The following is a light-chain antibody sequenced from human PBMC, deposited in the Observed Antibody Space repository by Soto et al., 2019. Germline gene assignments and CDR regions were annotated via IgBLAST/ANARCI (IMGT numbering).Light chain of an antibody. CDR1: SSDIGSYNH. J-gene: IGLJ3*02. CDR3: SSYTRSTTWL. CDR2: AVS. V-gene: IGLV2-14*03. Sequence: QSALTQPASVSGSPGQSITISCSGTSSDIGSYNHVAWYQQFPGKSPKLMIYAVSDRPPGVSDRFSGSKSGNTASLTISGLQAEDEGDYFCSSYTRSTTWLFGGGTKLTVL.